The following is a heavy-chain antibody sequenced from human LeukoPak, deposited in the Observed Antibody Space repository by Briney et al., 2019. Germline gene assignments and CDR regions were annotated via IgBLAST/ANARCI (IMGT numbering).Heavy chain of an antibody. J-gene: IGHJ4*02. D-gene: IGHD3-22*01. V-gene: IGHV3-21*01. CDR2: ISSSSSYI. CDR3: ASWNYYDSSGYSPRDY. CDR1: GFTFSSYS. Sequence: GGSLRLSCAASGFTFSSYSMNWVRQAPGKGLGWSHSISSSSSYIYYADSVKGRFTISRDNAKNSLYLQMNSLRAEDTAVYYCASWNYYDSSGYSPRDYWGQGTLVTVSS.